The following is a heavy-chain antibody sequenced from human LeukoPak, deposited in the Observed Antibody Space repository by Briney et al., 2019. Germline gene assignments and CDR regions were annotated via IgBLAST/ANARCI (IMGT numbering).Heavy chain of an antibody. J-gene: IGHJ6*03. CDR1: GYTFTSYY. CDR2: INPSGGST. V-gene: IGHV1-46*01. Sequence: ASVKVSCKASGYTFTSYYMHWVRQAPGQGLEWMGIINPSGGSTSYAQKFQGRVTMTRNTSISTAYMELSSLRSEDTAVYYCARGISYSSSWYGWRYYYYYMDVWGKGTTVTISS. CDR3: ARGISYSSSWYGWRYYYYYMDV. D-gene: IGHD6-13*01.